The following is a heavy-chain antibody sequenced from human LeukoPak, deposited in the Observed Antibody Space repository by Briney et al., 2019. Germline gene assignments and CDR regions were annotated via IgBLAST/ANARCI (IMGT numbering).Heavy chain of an antibody. Sequence: PSQTLSLTCAVSGGSISSGGYSWSWIRQPPGKGLEWIGYIYHSGSTYYNPSLKSRVTISVDRSKNQFSLKLSSVTAADTAVYYCARLMVGGRGVYFDYWGQGTLVTVSS. J-gene: IGHJ4*02. D-gene: IGHD3-10*01. CDR2: IYHSGST. V-gene: IGHV4-30-2*01. CDR3: ARLMVGGRGVYFDY. CDR1: GGSISSGGYS.